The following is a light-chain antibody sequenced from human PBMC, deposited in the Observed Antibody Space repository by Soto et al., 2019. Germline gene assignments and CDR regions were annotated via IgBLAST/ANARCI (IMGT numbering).Light chain of an antibody. Sequence: EIVLTQSPATLSLSPGERATLSCRASQSVSSYLAWYQQKPGQAPRLLIYDASNRATGIPARFSGSGSGTDITLTISSLEPDDFAVYYCQQRSNWPGFGGGTKVEIK. CDR1: QSVSSY. V-gene: IGKV3-11*01. CDR3: QQRSNWPG. CDR2: DAS. J-gene: IGKJ4*01.